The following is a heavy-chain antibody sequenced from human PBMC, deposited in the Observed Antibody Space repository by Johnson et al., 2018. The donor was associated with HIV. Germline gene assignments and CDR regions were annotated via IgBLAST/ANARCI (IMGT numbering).Heavy chain of an antibody. CDR2: ISYDGTNK. J-gene: IGHJ3*01. CDR1: EFTFSNYA. V-gene: IGHV3-30*04. Sequence: QVHLVESGGGVVQPGRSLRIYCAVSEFTFSNYAMHWVRLAPGKGLQWVAVISYDGTNKYYGDSVKGRFTISRDSFKNTLYLRMDSLRPDDTAMYYCARGRKDIEAADGLDNDAFDVWGQGTLVTV. D-gene: IGHD6-13*01. CDR3: ARGRKDIEAADGLDNDAFDV.